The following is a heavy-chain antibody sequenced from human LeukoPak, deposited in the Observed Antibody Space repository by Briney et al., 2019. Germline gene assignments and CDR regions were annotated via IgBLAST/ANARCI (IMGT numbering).Heavy chain of an antibody. J-gene: IGHJ4*02. CDR2: IRYDGTSK. CDR1: GFTFSSSG. D-gene: IGHD1-26*01. V-gene: IGHV3-30*02. CDR3: AKETRGSYSDY. Sequence: GGSLRLSCAASGFTFSSSGMHCVRQAPGKGLERVAFIRYDGTSKYYADSVKGRFTISRDNSKNTVYLQINSLRAEDTAVYYCAKETRGSYSDYWGQGTLVTVSS.